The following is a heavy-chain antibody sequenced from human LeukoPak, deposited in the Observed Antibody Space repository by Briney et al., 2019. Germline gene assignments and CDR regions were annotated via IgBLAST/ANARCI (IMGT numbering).Heavy chain of an antibody. CDR3: AKDHPYYYDSSYYFDY. D-gene: IGHD3-22*01. J-gene: IGHJ4*02. CDR2: ISGSGGRT. CDR1: GFTFSSYA. V-gene: IGHV3-23*01. Sequence: PGGSLRLSCAASGFTFSSYAMTWVRQAPGKGLEWVSDISGSGGRTYYADSVKGRFTISRDNSKNTLYLQMNSLRAEDTAVYYCAKDHPYYYDSSYYFDYWGQGTLVTVSS.